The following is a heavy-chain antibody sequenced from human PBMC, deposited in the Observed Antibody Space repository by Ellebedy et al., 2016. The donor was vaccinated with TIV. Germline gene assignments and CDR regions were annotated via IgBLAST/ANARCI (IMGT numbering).Heavy chain of an antibody. V-gene: IGHV3-7*01. CDR2: TKQDGSEK. CDR3: ARGLFGSGRYSCDY. Sequence: GESLKISCAASGFTFSTYWMGWVRQAAGKGLEWVANTKQDGSEKYYVDSVMGRFTTSRDNAKNSLYLQMDRLRAEDTGVNYCARGLFGSGRYSCDYWGQGTLVIVSS. D-gene: IGHD3-10*01. J-gene: IGHJ4*02. CDR1: GFTFSTYW.